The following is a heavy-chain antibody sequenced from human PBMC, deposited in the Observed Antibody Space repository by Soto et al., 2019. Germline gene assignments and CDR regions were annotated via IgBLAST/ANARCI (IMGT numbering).Heavy chain of an antibody. Sequence: PGGSLRLSCAASGFTFSDYYMSWIRQAPGKGLEWVSYISSSSSYTNYADSVKGRFTISRDNAKNSLYLQMNSQRAEDTAVYYCARGGDSSGYYHYYYYGMDVWGQGTTVTVSS. J-gene: IGHJ6*02. CDR2: ISSSSSYT. CDR1: GFTFSDYY. V-gene: IGHV3-11*06. CDR3: ARGGDSSGYYHYYYYGMDV. D-gene: IGHD3-22*01.